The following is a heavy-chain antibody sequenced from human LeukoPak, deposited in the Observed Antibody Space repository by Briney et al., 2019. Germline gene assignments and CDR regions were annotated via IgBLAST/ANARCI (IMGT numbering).Heavy chain of an antibody. Sequence: PSETLSLTCAVYGGSFSGYYWSWIRQPPGKGLEWIGEINDIGNTNYDPSLRSRVTISVDTSKNQFSLSLTSATAADTAVYFCARLGSVGYYNYQYMDIWGNGTTVAVSS. J-gene: IGHJ6*03. CDR1: GGSFSGYY. CDR3: ARLGSVGYYNYQYMDI. CDR2: INDIGNT. D-gene: IGHD3-10*01. V-gene: IGHV4-34*01.